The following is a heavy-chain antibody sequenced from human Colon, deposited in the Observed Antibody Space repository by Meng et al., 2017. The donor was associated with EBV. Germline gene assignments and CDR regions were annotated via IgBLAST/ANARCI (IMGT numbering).Heavy chain of an antibody. Sequence: QVQLQQWGAGLFKPSETLSLTCTVYGGSFSDSYWTWIRQPPGKGLEWIGEINHVGSTTYNPSLKSRVTISVDTSKNQFSLKLSSVTAADAAVYYCASSDCSGGTCYLDCWGQGTLVTVSS. D-gene: IGHD2-15*01. CDR1: GGSFSDSY. CDR2: INHVGST. CDR3: ASSDCSGGTCYLDC. V-gene: IGHV4-34*01. J-gene: IGHJ4*02.